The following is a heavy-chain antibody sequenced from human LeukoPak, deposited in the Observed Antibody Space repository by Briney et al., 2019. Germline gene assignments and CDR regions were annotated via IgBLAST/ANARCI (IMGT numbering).Heavy chain of an antibody. Sequence: SQTLSLTCTVSGGSISSGSYYWSWIRQPPGKGLEWIGYIYYSGSTNYNPSLKSRVTISVDTSKNQFSLKLSSVIAADTAVYYCARDGGYCSGGSCYSKGGFDYWGQGTLVTVSS. D-gene: IGHD2-15*01. CDR3: ARDGGYCSGGSCYSKGGFDY. V-gene: IGHV4-61*01. J-gene: IGHJ4*02. CDR1: GGSISSGSYY. CDR2: IYYSGST.